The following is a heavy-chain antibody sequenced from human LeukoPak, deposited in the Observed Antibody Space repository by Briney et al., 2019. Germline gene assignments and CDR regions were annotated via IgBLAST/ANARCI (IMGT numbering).Heavy chain of an antibody. CDR1: GGSISSGDYY. V-gene: IGHV4-30-4*08. Sequence: SETLSLTXTVSGGSISSGDYYWSWIRQPPGKGLDWIGYIYYSGSTYYNPSLKSRVTISVDTSKNQFSLKLSSVTAADTAVYYCARDLYQDWFDPWGQGTLVTVSS. D-gene: IGHD2-8*01. J-gene: IGHJ5*02. CDR3: ARDLYQDWFDP. CDR2: IYYSGST.